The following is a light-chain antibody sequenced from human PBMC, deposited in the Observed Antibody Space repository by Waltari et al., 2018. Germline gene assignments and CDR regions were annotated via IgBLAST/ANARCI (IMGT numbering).Light chain of an antibody. J-gene: IGKJ4*01. CDR3: QQYNSYSLLT. CDR1: QSISNW. Sequence: DFQMTQSPSPLSASVGDGVTITCRASQSISNWLAWYQQKPGKAPKPMIYKASTLESGVPSRFSGSGSGTEFTLTISSLQPDDFATYYCQQYNSYSLLTFGGGTKVEIK. CDR2: KAS. V-gene: IGKV1-5*03.